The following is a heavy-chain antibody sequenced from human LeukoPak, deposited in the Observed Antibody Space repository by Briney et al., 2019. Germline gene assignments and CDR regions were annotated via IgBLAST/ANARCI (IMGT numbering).Heavy chain of an antibody. J-gene: IGHJ6*02. CDR2: FDPEDGET. D-gene: IGHD6-19*01. Sequence: ASVTVSCKVSGYTLTELSMHWVRQAPGKGLEWMGGFDPEDGETIYAQKFQGRVTMTEDTSTDTAYMELSSLRSEDTAVYYCARNTVAGDPSYYYYYGMDVWGQGTTVTVSS. CDR1: GYTLTELS. CDR3: ARNTVAGDPSYYYYYGMDV. V-gene: IGHV1-24*01.